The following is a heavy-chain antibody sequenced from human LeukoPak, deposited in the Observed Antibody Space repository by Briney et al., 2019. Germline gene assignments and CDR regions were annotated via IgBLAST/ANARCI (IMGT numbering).Heavy chain of an antibody. CDR3: ACGAYRFDY. D-gene: IGHD4-11*01. CDR2: ISGSGDFT. CDR1: GFTFSSYA. V-gene: IGHV3-23*01. Sequence: GGSLRLSCAASGFTFSSYAMSWVRRAPGKGLEWVSGISGSGDFTYNADSVKGRFTISRDKSKNTLYLQMNSLRAEDTAVYYCACGAYRFDYWGQGTLVTVSS. J-gene: IGHJ4*02.